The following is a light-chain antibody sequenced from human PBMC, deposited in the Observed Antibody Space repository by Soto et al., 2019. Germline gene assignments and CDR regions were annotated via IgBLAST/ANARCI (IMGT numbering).Light chain of an antibody. CDR3: QQRHMWPIT. CDR1: QSFRGL. J-gene: IGKJ5*01. V-gene: IGKV3-11*01. Sequence: IVLPQSTATLSFSPGERATLSCRASQSFRGLLAWYQQKPGQAPRLLIYDAYNRATGIPPRFSGSGSGTDFTLTISSLEPEDSAVYYCQQRHMWPITFGQGTLLEIK. CDR2: DAY.